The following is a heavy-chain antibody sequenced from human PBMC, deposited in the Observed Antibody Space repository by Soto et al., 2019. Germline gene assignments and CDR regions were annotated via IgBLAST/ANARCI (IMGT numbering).Heavy chain of an antibody. J-gene: IGHJ3*01. V-gene: IGHV3-74*01. D-gene: IGHD3-10*01. CDR2: IHSEGSST. CDR1: GFTFSYYW. Sequence: EVQLVESGGGLVQPGESLRLSCAASGFTFSYYWMHWVRQAPGKGLVWVSRIHSEGSSTTYADSVKGRFTISRDKARNTVYLQMNSLRVEDTAVYYCASGDRGAFDLWGQGTVVTVPS. CDR3: ASGDRGAFDL.